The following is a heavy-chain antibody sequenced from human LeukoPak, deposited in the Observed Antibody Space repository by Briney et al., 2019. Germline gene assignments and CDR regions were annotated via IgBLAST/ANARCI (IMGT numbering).Heavy chain of an antibody. CDR3: AKDLARGHYYYYMDV. J-gene: IGHJ6*03. D-gene: IGHD5-12*01. CDR2: ISYDGSNK. Sequence: GGSLRLSCAASGFTFSSYGMHWVRQAPDKGLEGVAVISYDGSNKYYADSVKGRFTISRDNSKNTLYLQMNSLRAEDTAVYYCAKDLARGHYYYYMDVWGKGSTVTVSS. CDR1: GFTFSSYG. V-gene: IGHV3-30*18.